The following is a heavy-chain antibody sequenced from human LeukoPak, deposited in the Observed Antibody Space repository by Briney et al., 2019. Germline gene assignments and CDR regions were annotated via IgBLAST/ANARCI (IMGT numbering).Heavy chain of an antibody. CDR2: IWYDGSNK. J-gene: IGHJ4*02. Sequence: GGSLRLSCAASGFTFSSYGMHWVRQAPGKGLEWVAVIWYDGSNKYYADSVKGRFTISRDNSKNTLYLQMNSLRAEDTAVYYCARVQTRYYDSSGPLDYWGQGTLVTVSS. V-gene: IGHV3-33*01. D-gene: IGHD3-22*01. CDR1: GFTFSSYG. CDR3: ARVQTRYYDSSGPLDY.